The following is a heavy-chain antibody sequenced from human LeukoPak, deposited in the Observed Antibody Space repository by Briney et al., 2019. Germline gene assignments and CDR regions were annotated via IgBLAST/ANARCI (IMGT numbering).Heavy chain of an antibody. Sequence: GGSLRLSCAPSGFPLSIYAMSSVRPSPGKGLEWVSPLCGPAGSWDYADVVKSRFTISRDNTKNTLFLQKNSMSPEDTGIYYCAKKVGLLSAPLYYFDVWGQGTLVTVSS. CDR1: GFPLSIYA. CDR2: LCGPAGSW. D-gene: IGHD1-26*01. J-gene: IGHJ4*02. CDR3: AKKVGLLSAPLYYFDV. V-gene: IGHV3-23*01.